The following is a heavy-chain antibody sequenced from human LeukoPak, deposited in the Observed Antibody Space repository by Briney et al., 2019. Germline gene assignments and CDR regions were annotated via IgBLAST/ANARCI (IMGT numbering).Heavy chain of an antibody. CDR1: GFTFSSYS. V-gene: IGHV3-48*04. J-gene: IGHJ6*03. Sequence: PGGSLRLSCAASGFTFSSYSMNWVRQAPGKGLEWVSYISSSSSTIYYADSVKGRFTISRDNAKNSLYLQMNSLRAEDTAVYYCARGHCSSTSCYTNMDVWAKGPRSPSP. CDR2: ISSSSSTI. CDR3: ARGHCSSTSCYTNMDV. D-gene: IGHD2-2*02.